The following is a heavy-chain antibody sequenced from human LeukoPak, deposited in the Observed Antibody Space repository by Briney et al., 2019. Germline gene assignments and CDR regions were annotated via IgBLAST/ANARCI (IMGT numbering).Heavy chain of an antibody. V-gene: IGHV3-74*01. CDR2: INIDERIT. CDR1: GFSFSTQR. J-gene: IGHJ4*02. Sequence: GGSLRLSCAASGFSFSTQRMHWVRQAPGKGLVWVSYINIDERITGYADSVKGRFTISRDNSKNTLYLQMNSLRAEDTAVYYCARSQHYYDSSGYLYWGQGTLVTVSS. D-gene: IGHD3-22*01. CDR3: ARSQHYYDSSGYLY.